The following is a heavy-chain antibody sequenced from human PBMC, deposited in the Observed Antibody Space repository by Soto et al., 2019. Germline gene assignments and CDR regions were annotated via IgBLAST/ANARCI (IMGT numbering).Heavy chain of an antibody. CDR3: ARVCDFDGWCFDY. Sequence: QVQLQQWGAGLLKPSETLSLTCAVYGGSFSGYYWSWIRQPPGKGLEWIGEINHSGSTNYNPSLKSRVTISVDTSKNQSSMKLSSVTAADTAVYYCARVCDFDGWCFDYWGQGTLVTVSS. CDR1: GGSFSGYY. V-gene: IGHV4-34*01. J-gene: IGHJ4*02. CDR2: INHSGST. D-gene: IGHD2-21*01.